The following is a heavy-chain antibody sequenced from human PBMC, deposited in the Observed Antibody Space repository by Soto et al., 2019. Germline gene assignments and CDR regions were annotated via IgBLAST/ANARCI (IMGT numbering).Heavy chain of an antibody. Sequence: QVQLVESGGGVVQPGRSLRLSCAASGFTFSRYGIHWVRHAPGKGLEWVAVLSNDGNKNYYADSVKGRFTISRDTSKNTLFLQMNSLSAEDTAVYYCAKALPLAVTRMALTATPFDNWGQGTLVTVSS. V-gene: IGHV3-30*18. CDR1: GFTFSRYG. D-gene: IGHD2-15*01. CDR3: AKALPLAVTRMALTATPFDN. J-gene: IGHJ4*02. CDR2: LSNDGNKN.